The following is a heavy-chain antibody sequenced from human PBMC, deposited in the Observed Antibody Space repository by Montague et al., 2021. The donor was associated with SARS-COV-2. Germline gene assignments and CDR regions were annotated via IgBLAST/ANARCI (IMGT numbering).Heavy chain of an antibody. V-gene: IGHV2-70*01. Sequence: PALVKPTQTPTLTCTFSGFSLSTSGMCVSWIRQPPGKALEWLALIDWDDDKYYSTSLKTRLTISKDTSKNQVVLTMTNMGPMDTATYYCARIRDYDILTGSYSGFDYWGQGTLVTVSS. CDR1: GFSLSTSGMC. CDR3: ARIRDYDILTGSYSGFDY. J-gene: IGHJ4*02. CDR2: IDWDDDK. D-gene: IGHD3-9*01.